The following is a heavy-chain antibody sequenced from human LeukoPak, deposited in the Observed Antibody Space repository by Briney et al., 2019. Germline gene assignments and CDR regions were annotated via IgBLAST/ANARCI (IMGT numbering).Heavy chain of an antibody. CDR3: ARVLPDYYYMDV. CDR2: IYHSGST. V-gene: IGHV4-38-2*01. J-gene: IGHJ6*03. CDR1: GESFSGYY. D-gene: IGHD3-16*01. Sequence: SETLSLTCAVYGESFSGYYWGWIRQPPGKGLEWIGSIYHSGSTYYNPSLKSRVTISVDTSKNQFSLKLSSVTAADTAVYYCARVLPDYYYMDVWGKGTTVTVSS.